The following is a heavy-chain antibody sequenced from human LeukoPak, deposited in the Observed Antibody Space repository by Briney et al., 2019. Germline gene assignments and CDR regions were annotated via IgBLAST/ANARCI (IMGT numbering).Heavy chain of an antibody. D-gene: IGHD6-13*01. CDR1: GGSFSGYS. CDR2: INQRRNT. CDR3: ARDSRIVAADHYYYYGMDV. V-gene: IGHV4-34*01. Sequence: SETLSLTCVVCGGSFSGYSWSWIRQPPGKGLEWIGEINQRRNTNYNPSLTSRVTISIDTSKNQFSLKLSSVTAADTAVYYCARDSRIVAADHYYYYGMDVWGQGTTVTVSS. J-gene: IGHJ6*02.